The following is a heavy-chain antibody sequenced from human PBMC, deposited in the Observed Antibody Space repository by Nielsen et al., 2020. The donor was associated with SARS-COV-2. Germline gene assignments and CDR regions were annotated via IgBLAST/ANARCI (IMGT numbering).Heavy chain of an antibody. J-gene: IGHJ4*02. CDR2: ISSVLSYI. CDR1: GFSVSSSY. CDR3: ARTYCSRTSCHNAD. D-gene: IGHD2-2*01. V-gene: IGHV3-21*01. Sequence: GESLKISCAASGFSVSSSYMSWVRQSPGKGLEWVSTISSVLSYIFYADSVKGRFTISRDISTNSLYLQMNSLRVEDTAVYYCARTYCSRTSCHNADWGQGILVTVSS.